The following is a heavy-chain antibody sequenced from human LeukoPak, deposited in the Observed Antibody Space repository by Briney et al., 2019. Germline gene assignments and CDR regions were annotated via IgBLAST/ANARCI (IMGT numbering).Heavy chain of an antibody. D-gene: IGHD3-22*01. CDR2: IKSDGST. CDR1: GFTFSSYW. J-gene: IGHJ1*01. V-gene: IGHV3-74*01. Sequence: GGSLRLSCVASGFTFSSYWMHWVRQAPGKGLVWVSRIKSDGSTNYADSVKGRFTISRDNAKNTVSLQMIRLRAEDTGVYFCARAPSEIGGYYPEYFRHWGQGTLVTVSS. CDR3: ARAPSEIGGYYPEYFRH.